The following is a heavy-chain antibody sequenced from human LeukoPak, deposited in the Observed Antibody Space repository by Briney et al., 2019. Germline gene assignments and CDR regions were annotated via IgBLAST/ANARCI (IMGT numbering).Heavy chain of an antibody. Sequence: PSETLSLTCAVYGGSFSGYYWSWIRQPPGKGLEWIGEINHSGSTNYNPSLKSRVTISVDTSKNQFSLKLSSVTAADTAVYYCARLRPEKTYSGYVFGWGQGTLVTVSS. J-gene: IGHJ4*02. CDR3: ARLRPEKTYSGYVFG. CDR1: GGSFSGYY. D-gene: IGHD5-12*01. V-gene: IGHV4-34*01. CDR2: INHSGST.